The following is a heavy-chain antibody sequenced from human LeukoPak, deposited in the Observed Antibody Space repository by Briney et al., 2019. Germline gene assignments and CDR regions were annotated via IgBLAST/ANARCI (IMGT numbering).Heavy chain of an antibody. D-gene: IGHD2-15*01. V-gene: IGHV3-74*01. J-gene: IGHJ4*02. CDR2: INSDGSST. CDR3: ARDFSYCSGGSCYSVFDY. CDR1: GFTFSNYW. Sequence: GGSLRLSCAASGFTFSNYWMHWVRQAPGKGLVWVSRINSDGSSTSYADSVKGRFTISRDNSKNTLYLQMNSLRAEDTAVYYCARDFSYCSGGSCYSVFDYWGQGTLVTVSS.